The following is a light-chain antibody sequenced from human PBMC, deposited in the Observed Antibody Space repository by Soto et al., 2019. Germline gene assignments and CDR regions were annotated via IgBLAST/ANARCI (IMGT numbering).Light chain of an antibody. CDR2: EVI. Sequence: QSALTQPGSVSGSPGQSISISCIGTSSDVGSYNYVSWYQQHPGRAPKLMIYEVINRPSGVSNRFSGSKSGNTASLTISGLQAEDEADYYCSSHAGSNNYVFGTGTKVTVL. CDR3: SSHAGSNNYV. J-gene: IGLJ1*01. V-gene: IGLV2-14*03. CDR1: SSDVGSYNY.